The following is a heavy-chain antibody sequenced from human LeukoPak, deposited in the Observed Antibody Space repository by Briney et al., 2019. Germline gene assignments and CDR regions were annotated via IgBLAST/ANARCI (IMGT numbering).Heavy chain of an antibody. J-gene: IGHJ4*02. Sequence: PSETLSLTCTVSGGSISSSSYYWGWIRQPPGKGLEWIGSIYYSGSTYYNPSLKSRVTISVDTSKNQFSLKLSSVTAADTAVYYCARARAWIQLWREPFDYWGQGTLVTVSS. CDR1: GGSISSSSYY. D-gene: IGHD5-18*01. CDR3: ARARAWIQLWREPFDY. CDR2: IYYSGST. V-gene: IGHV4-39*01.